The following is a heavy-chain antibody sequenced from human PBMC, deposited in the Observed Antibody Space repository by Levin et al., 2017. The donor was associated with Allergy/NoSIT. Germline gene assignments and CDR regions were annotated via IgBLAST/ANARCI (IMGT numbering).Heavy chain of an antibody. CDR1: GYTLTELS. Sequence: GESLKISCKVSGYTLTELSMHWVRQAPGKGLEWMGGFDPEDGETIYAQKFQGRVTMTEDTSTDTAYMELSSLRSEDTAVYYCASRFNSSGWYYWGQGTLVTVSS. CDR3: ASRFNSSGWYY. V-gene: IGHV1-24*01. D-gene: IGHD6-19*01. CDR2: FDPEDGET. J-gene: IGHJ4*02.